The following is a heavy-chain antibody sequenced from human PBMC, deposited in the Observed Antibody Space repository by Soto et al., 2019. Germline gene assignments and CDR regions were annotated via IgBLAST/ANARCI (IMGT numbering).Heavy chain of an antibody. Sequence: GGSLRLSCAASGFTFSSYAMHWVRQAPGKGLEWVAVISYDGSNKYYADSVKGRFTISRDNSKNTLYLQMNSLRAEDTAAYYCARDSHTIFGVVTYYFDYWGQGTLVTVSS. J-gene: IGHJ4*02. CDR3: ARDSHTIFGVVTYYFDY. CDR1: GFTFSSYA. D-gene: IGHD3-3*01. V-gene: IGHV3-30-3*01. CDR2: ISYDGSNK.